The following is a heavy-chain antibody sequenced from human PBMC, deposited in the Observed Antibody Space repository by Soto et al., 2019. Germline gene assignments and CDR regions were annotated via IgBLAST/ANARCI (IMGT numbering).Heavy chain of an antibody. CDR2: IKSKTDGGTT. V-gene: IGHV3-15*01. Sequence: GSLRLSCAASGFTFSNAWMSWVRQAPGKGLEWVGRIKSKTDGGTTDYAAPVKGRFTISRDDSKNTLYLQMNSLKTEDTAVYYCYLGYYYYGMDVWGQGTTVTVYS. J-gene: IGHJ6*02. CDR3: YLGYYYYGMDV. D-gene: IGHD7-27*01. CDR1: GFTFSNAW.